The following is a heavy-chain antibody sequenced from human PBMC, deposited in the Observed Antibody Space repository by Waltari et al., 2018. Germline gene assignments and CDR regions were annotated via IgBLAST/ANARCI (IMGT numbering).Heavy chain of an antibody. Sequence: QVQLVQSGTEVQKPGASVKVSCKTSGYPFTAYYMHWLRQAPGQGLEWMGCINPNSDDANYAQMFQGGVTMTMDTSIDTGYLELSSLRSDDTAVYYCARDVAGSQGGAFDIWGQGTMVTVSS. CDR2: INPNSDDA. CDR1: GYPFTAYY. V-gene: IGHV1-2*02. D-gene: IGHD6-19*01. CDR3: ARDVAGSQGGAFDI. J-gene: IGHJ3*02.